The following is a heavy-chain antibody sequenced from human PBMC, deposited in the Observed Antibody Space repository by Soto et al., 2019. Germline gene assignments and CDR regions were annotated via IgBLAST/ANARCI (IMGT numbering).Heavy chain of an antibody. V-gene: IGHV3-23*01. CDR3: AKFFVETGGSSGWPCSFHF. D-gene: IGHD6-25*01. CDR2: ISGTGGTT. Sequence: GGSLRLSCAASGFTFSSYAMSWVRQAPGKGLEWVSAISGTGGTTYYADSVKGRFTISRDNSRNTLHLQMNSLRAEDTAIYYCAKFFVETGGSSGWPCSFHFWGQGTLVTVSS. J-gene: IGHJ4*02. CDR1: GFTFSSYA.